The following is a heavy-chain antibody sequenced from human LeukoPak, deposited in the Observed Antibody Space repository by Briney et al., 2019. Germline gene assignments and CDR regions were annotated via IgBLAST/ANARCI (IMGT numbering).Heavy chain of an antibody. CDR3: AREDLGYCSSTSCLDDAFDI. Sequence: PSETLSLTCTVSGGSISSYYWSWIRQPAGKGLEWIGRIYTSGSTNYNPSFKSRVTMSVDTSKNQFSLKLSSVTAADTAVYYCAREDLGYCSSTSCLDDAFDIWGQGAMVTVSS. CDR2: IYTSGST. CDR1: GGSISSYY. J-gene: IGHJ3*02. V-gene: IGHV4-4*07. D-gene: IGHD2-2*01.